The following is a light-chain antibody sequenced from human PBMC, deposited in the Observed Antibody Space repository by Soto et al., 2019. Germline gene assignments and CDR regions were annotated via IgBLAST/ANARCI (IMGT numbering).Light chain of an antibody. J-gene: IGKJ4*01. Sequence: EIVMTQSPGTLSVSPGERATLSCRASHSVSGRLAWYQQKPGQAPRLLIYGASTRATGLPARFSGSGSGTEFTLTISSLQSEDFAVYYCQHYTNWPLTFGGGTKVDIK. CDR2: GAS. CDR1: HSVSGR. CDR3: QHYTNWPLT. V-gene: IGKV3-15*01.